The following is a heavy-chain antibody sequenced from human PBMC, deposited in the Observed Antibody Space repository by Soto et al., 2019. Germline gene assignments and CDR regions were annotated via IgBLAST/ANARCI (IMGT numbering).Heavy chain of an antibody. D-gene: IGHD6-13*01. V-gene: IGHV3-33*01. CDR3: ARFRGTAAYDFDY. CDR1: GFTFSSYG. Sequence: GGSLRLSWAASGFTFSSYGMHWVRQAPGKGLEWVAVIRYDGSNKYYADSVKGRFTISRDNSKNTLYLQMNSLRAEDTAVYYCARFRGTAAYDFDYWGQGTLVTVSS. CDR2: IRYDGSNK. J-gene: IGHJ4*02.